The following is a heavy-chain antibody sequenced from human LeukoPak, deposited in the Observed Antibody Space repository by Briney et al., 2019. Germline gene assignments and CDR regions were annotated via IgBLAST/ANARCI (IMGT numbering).Heavy chain of an antibody. V-gene: IGHV3-23*01. J-gene: IGHJ4*02. CDR2: ISGSGGST. CDR3: ARGDPVLRNFDWLLAHFDY. CDR1: GFTFSSYA. Sequence: PGGSLRLSCAASGFTFSSYAMSWVRQAPGKGLEWVSAISGSGGSTYYADSVKGRFTISRDNSKNTLYLQMNSLRAEDTAVYYCARGDPVLRNFDWLLAHFDYWGQGTLVTVSS. D-gene: IGHD3-9*01.